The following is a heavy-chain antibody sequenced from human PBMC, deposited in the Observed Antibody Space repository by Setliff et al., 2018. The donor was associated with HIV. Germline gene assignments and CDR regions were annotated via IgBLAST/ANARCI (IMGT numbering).Heavy chain of an antibody. J-gene: IGHJ4*02. CDR1: GASSSSHY. D-gene: IGHD2-2*01. CDR2: VYNSGTT. Sequence: PSETLSLTCTVSGASSSSHYWSWIRQPPGKAPEWIGYVYNSGTTKYNPSLENRVTISVDTSKSQFFLMLSSVTAADTAVYYCARASSDIPGVDSNYFDDWGQGTLVTVSS. V-gene: IGHV4-59*08. CDR3: ARASSDIPGVDSNYFDD.